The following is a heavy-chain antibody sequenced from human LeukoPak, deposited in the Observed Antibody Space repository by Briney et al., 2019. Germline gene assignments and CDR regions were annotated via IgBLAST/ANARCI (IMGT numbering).Heavy chain of an antibody. CDR3: ARRIVGVIDAFDY. D-gene: IGHD1-26*01. CDR2: GLHSGAT. CDR1: TGSTRSPISD. Sequence: PSETLSLTCTVSTGSTRSPISDWGWPRQPPGKGLEWISTGLHSGATVYSPCIEGRLTISIDTSTNKFFMKLSSMTAADTAVYYCARRIVGVIDAFDYWGQGSLVTVSS. J-gene: IGHJ4*02. V-gene: IGHV4-39*01.